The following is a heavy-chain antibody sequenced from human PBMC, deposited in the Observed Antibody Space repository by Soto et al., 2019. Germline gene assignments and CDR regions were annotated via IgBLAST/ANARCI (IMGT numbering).Heavy chain of an antibody. CDR2: ISSSSSYI. J-gene: IGHJ4*02. D-gene: IGHD3-22*01. CDR1: GFTFSSYS. V-gene: IGHV3-21*01. CDR3: ARDLTYYYDGSGQYLYGY. Sequence: GGSLRLSCAASGFTFSSYSMNWVRQAPGKGLEWVSSISSSSSYIYYADSVKGRFTISRDNAKNSLYLQMNSLRAEDTAVYYCARDLTYYYDGSGQYLYGYRSQGSSVIVSS.